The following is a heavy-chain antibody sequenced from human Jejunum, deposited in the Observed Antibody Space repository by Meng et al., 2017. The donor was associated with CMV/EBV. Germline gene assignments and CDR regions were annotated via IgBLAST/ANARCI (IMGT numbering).Heavy chain of an antibody. CDR2: ISAYNGNT. Sequence: QAQLGQSGGEVKKPGASLKVSCKASGYTFTNYGITWVRQAPGQGLEWMGWISAYNGNTNYAQTLQGRLTMTTDTSTSTAYMELRSLRSDDTAVYYCARVEVGITSGDYWGQGTLVTVSS. J-gene: IGHJ4*02. CDR1: GYTFTNYG. D-gene: IGHD1-26*01. CDR3: ARVEVGITSGDY. V-gene: IGHV1-18*01.